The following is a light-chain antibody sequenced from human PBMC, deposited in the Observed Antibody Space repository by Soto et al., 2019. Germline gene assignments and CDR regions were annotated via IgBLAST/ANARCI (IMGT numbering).Light chain of an antibody. CDR3: QQYGSSPPLT. CDR2: GAS. Sequence: IVLTQSPGTLSLSPGERAILSCRASQSISRSFLAWYQQKPGQAPRLLIYGASSRATGIPDRFSGSGSGTDFTLTISRLEPEDFAVYYCQQYGSSPPLTYGGGTKVDIK. V-gene: IGKV3-20*01. J-gene: IGKJ4*01. CDR1: QSISRSF.